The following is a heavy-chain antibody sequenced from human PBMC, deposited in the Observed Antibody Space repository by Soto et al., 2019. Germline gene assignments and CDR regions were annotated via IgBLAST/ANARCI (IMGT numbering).Heavy chain of an antibody. Sequence: HPGGSLRLSCAASGFTFSSLCLSWVRQAPGKGLEWVANINQDGSEKNYVDSVKGRFTTSRDNAKNSLHLQMNSLRAEDTAVYYCASRYLEHCFSSGCSEPYDYWGQGALVTVSS. D-gene: IGHD3-22*01. V-gene: IGHV3-7*05. CDR2: INQDGSEK. CDR1: GFTFSSLC. CDR3: ASRYLEHCFSSGCSEPYDY. J-gene: IGHJ4*02.